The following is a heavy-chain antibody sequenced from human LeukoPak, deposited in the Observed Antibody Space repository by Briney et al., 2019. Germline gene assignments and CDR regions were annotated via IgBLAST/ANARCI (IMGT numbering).Heavy chain of an antibody. CDR1: GYTFTSYD. D-gene: IGHD7-27*01. J-gene: IGHJ4*02. CDR2: TSPNSGDT. CDR3: ARGPPNWGYDY. V-gene: IGHV1-8*01. Sequence: ASVKVSCKASGYTFTSYDFNWVRQATGQRPEWMGWTSPNSGDTGYAQKFQDRVTMTRNTSISTAYMELSSLRSDDTAVYYCARGPPNWGYDYWGPGTLVTVSS.